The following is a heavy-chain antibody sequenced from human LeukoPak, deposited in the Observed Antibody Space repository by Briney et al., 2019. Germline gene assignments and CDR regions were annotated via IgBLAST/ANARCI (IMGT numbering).Heavy chain of an antibody. D-gene: IGHD3-22*01. V-gene: IGHV1-58*02. J-gene: IGHJ6*02. CDR3: AADYYDSSGPNYYYYYYGMDV. CDR1: GFTFTTSA. Sequence: SVKVSCTASGFTFTTSAMQWVRQSRGQRLEWIGWIVVGSGNTKYAQKFQERVTITWDMSTSTAYMELSSLRSEDTAVYYCAADYYDSSGPNYYYYYYGMDVWGQGTTVTVSS. CDR2: IVVGSGNT.